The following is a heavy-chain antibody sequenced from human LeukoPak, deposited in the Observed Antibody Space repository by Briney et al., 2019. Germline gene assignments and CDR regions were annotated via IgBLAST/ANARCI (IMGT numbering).Heavy chain of an antibody. J-gene: IGHJ4*02. CDR3: ARVSVPAAPAPFDY. CDR1: GYTFSGFY. D-gene: IGHD2-2*01. V-gene: IGHV1-2*02. CDR2: INPNSGGT. Sequence: ASVKVSCKASGYTFSGFYMHWVRQAPGQGLEWMGWINPNSGGTNYAQKFQGRVTMTRDTSISTAYMELSRLRSDDTAVYYCARVSVPAAPAPFDYWGQGTLVTVSS.